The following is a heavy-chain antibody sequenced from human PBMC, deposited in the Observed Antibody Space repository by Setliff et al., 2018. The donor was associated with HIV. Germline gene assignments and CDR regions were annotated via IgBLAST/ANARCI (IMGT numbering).Heavy chain of an antibody. V-gene: IGHV1-46*01. J-gene: IGHJ5*02. CDR1: GYTFTSYY. Sequence: ASVKVSCKASGYTFTSYYVHFVRQAPGQGPEWMGIINPNGGSTNYAQKFEGRIAMTADTSTNNVHMYLSSLRSEDTAIYYCARGGPGSSFGYDWFDPWGQGTPVTVSS. CDR3: ARGGPGSSFGYDWFDP. D-gene: IGHD5-18*01. CDR2: INPNGGST.